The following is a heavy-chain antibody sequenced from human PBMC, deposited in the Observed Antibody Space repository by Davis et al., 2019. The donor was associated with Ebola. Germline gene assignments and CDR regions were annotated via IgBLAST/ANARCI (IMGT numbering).Heavy chain of an antibody. CDR1: GFTFSSYA. CDR3: AKDKNYDFWSGYPHDAFDI. J-gene: IGHJ3*02. CDR2: ISGSGGST. V-gene: IGHV3-23*01. Sequence: GESLKISCAASGFTFSSYAMSWVRQAPGKGLEWVSAISGSGGSTYYADSAKGRFTISRDNSKNTLYLQMNSLRAEDTAIYYCAKDKNYDFWSGYPHDAFDIWGQGTMVTVPS. D-gene: IGHD3-3*01.